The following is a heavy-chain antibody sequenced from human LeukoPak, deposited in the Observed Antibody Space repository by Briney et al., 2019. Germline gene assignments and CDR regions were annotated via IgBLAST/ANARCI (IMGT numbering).Heavy chain of an antibody. CDR3: ARLPSSSWYWDY. V-gene: IGHV4-39*01. Sequence: SETLSLTCTVSGGSISTSSYYWRWIRQPPGKGLEWIGNINYSGGTYYNPSLKRRVTISVDTSKNQFFLKLSSVTAADTTVYYCARLPSSSWYWDYWGQGALVTVSS. D-gene: IGHD6-13*01. CDR1: GGSISTSSYY. CDR2: INYSGGT. J-gene: IGHJ4*02.